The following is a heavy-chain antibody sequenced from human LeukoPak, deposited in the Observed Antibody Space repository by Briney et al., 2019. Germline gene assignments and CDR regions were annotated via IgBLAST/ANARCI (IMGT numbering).Heavy chain of an antibody. J-gene: IGHJ4*02. Sequence: GGSLRLSCAASGFTFSSYGMHWVRQAPGKGLEWVAVIWYDGSNKYYADSVKGRFTISRDNSKNTLYLQMNSLRAEDTAVYYCVGIRDPGGWSTFDYWGQGTLVTVSS. CDR2: IWYDGSNK. CDR3: VGIRDPGGWSTFDY. D-gene: IGHD6-19*01. CDR1: GFTFSSYG. V-gene: IGHV3-33*01.